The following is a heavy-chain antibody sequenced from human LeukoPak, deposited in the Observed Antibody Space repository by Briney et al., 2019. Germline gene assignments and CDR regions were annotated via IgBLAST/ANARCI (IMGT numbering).Heavy chain of an antibody. Sequence: SQTLSLTYAVSGGSISSGSYYWSWIRQPAGKGLEWIGRIYTSGSTNYNPSLKSRVTISVDTSKNQFSLKLSSVTAADTAVYYCARDPLGYCTNGVCYSFDYWGQGTLVTVSS. CDR3: ARDPLGYCTNGVCYSFDY. D-gene: IGHD2-8*01. CDR2: IYTSGST. CDR1: GGSISSGSYY. J-gene: IGHJ4*02. V-gene: IGHV4-61*02.